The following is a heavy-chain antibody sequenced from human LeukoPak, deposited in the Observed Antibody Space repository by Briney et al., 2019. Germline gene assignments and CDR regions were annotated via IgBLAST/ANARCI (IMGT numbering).Heavy chain of an antibody. J-gene: IGHJ4*02. CDR1: GFTFSSYS. CDR2: ISSSSSTI. Sequence: GGSLRLSCAASGFTFSSYSMNWVRQAPGKGLEWVSYISSSSSTIYYADSVKGRFTISRDNAKNSLYLQMNSLKTEDTAVYYCTTDYTSGSPYWGQGTLVTVSS. V-gene: IGHV3-48*01. D-gene: IGHD3-10*01. CDR3: TTDYTSGSPY.